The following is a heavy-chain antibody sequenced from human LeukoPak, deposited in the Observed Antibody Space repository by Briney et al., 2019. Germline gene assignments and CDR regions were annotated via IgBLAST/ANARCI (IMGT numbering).Heavy chain of an antibody. D-gene: IGHD1-1*01. CDR2: IFYTGST. CDR1: GGSLSSGSSY. J-gene: IGHJ4*02. CDR3: ARVGIISEPTATFYFDY. Sequence: MTSETLSLTCTVSGGSLSSGSSYWSWIRQHPGKGLEWTGYIFYTGSTYYNPSLNSRINISVVTSKNQFSLQLSSVTAADTAVYYCARVGIISEPTATFYFDYWGRGTLVTVSS. V-gene: IGHV4-31*03.